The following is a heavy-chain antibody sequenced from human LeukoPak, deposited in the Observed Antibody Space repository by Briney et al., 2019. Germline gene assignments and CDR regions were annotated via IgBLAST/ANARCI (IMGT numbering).Heavy chain of an antibody. CDR3: ARHVGRYCSSTSCLLTPYYYYYMDV. J-gene: IGHJ6*03. CDR2: INHSGST. D-gene: IGHD2-2*01. Sequence: SETLSLTCAVYGVSFSGYYWSWLRQPPGKGLEWIGEINHSGSTNYNPSLKSRVTISVDTSKNQFSLKLSSVTAADTAVYYCARHVGRYCSSTSCLLTPYYYYYMDVWGKGTTVTVSS. V-gene: IGHV4-34*01. CDR1: GVSFSGYY.